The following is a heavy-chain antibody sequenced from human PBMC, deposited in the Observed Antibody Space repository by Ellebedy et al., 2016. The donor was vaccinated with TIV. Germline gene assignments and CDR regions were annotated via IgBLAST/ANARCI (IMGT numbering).Heavy chain of an antibody. CDR3: ARDIVEVPDGDAFDI. V-gene: IGHV3-74*01. CDR1: GFTFSSHW. CDR2: INSDGSST. D-gene: IGHD2-2*01. Sequence: GESLKISCAASGFTFSSHWMHWVRQAPGKGLVWVSRINSDGSSTSYADSVKGRFTISRDNARNSLYLQMNSLRVDDTAVYYCARDIVEVPDGDAFDIWGRGTRVTVSS. J-gene: IGHJ3*02.